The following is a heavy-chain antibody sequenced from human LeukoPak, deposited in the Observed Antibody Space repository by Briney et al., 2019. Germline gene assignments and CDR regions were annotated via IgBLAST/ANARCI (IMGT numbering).Heavy chain of an antibody. Sequence: GGSLRLSCAASGFTFNSYWMSWVRQAPGKGLEWVANIKKDGSEKNYVDSVKGRFTISRDNAKNSLYLQMDSLRAEDTAVYYCARSISLGAWGQGTLVTVSS. D-gene: IGHD3-16*01. CDR2: IKKDGSEK. V-gene: IGHV3-7*01. CDR1: GFTFNSYW. CDR3: ARSISLGA. J-gene: IGHJ5*02.